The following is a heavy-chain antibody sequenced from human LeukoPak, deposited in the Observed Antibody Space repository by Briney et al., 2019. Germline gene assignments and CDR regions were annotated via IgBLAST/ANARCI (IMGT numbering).Heavy chain of an antibody. CDR3: ARSGGYTGYAGY. Sequence: SETLSLTCPVSGGSIGSYYSTRIRQPPGKGLEWIGYIYYSGGTNYNPSLKSRVTISVDTSKNQFSLRLSSVTAADTAVYYCARSGGYTGYAGYWGQGTLVTVSS. CDR2: IYYSGGT. V-gene: IGHV4-59*01. J-gene: IGHJ4*02. D-gene: IGHD5-12*01. CDR1: GGSIGSYY.